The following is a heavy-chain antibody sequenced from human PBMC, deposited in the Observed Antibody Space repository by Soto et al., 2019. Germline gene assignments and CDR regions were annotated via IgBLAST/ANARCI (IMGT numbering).Heavy chain of an antibody. CDR1: GGTFSSYA. J-gene: IGHJ3*02. Sequence: ASLKVSCKASGGTFSSYAISWVRQAPGQGLEWMGGIIPIFGTANYAQKFQGRVTITADESTSTAYMELSSLRSEDTAVYYCAGKDVDTAMVSSDAFDIWGQGTMVTVSS. CDR3: AGKDVDTAMVSSDAFDI. V-gene: IGHV1-69*13. CDR2: IIPIFGTA. D-gene: IGHD5-18*01.